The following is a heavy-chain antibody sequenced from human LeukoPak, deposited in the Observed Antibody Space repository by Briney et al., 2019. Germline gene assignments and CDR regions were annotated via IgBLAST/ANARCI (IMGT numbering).Heavy chain of an antibody. Sequence: GGALRLSCAASGFTVSRYALSWVRQAPGKGLEWVSYICCSGGSKYYADPVRGGSTISRDNSKNTLYLQMNSLRAEDTAVYYCANVHESHLLSAYFAYWGRGTRVT. CDR3: ANVHESHLLSAYFAY. CDR1: GFTVSRYA. D-gene: IGHD2-2*01. J-gene: IGHJ4*02. V-gene: IGHV3-23*01. CDR2: ICCSGGSK.